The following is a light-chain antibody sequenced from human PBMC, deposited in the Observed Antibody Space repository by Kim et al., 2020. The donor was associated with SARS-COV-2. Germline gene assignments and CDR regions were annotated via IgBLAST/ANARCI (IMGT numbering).Light chain of an antibody. CDR3: QQYNSYSPT. J-gene: IGKJ1*01. CDR1: QGISSW. CDR2: AAS. V-gene: IGKV1D-16*01. Sequence: DIQMTQSPSSVSASVGDRVTITCRASQGISSWLAWYQHKPEKAPQCLIYAASSLQRGVPSRFSGSGSGTDFTLTISSLQPEDFATYYCQQYNSYSPTFGQGTKVDIK.